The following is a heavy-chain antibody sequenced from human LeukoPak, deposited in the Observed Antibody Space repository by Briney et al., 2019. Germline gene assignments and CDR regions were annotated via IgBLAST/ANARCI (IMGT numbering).Heavy chain of an antibody. J-gene: IGHJ5*02. CDR2: ISSTSSYI. D-gene: IGHD3-16*01. Sequence: GGSLRLSCAASTFTFTTYSMIWVRQAPGKGLEWVSSISSTSSYIYYADSVRGRFTISRDNAKNSLYLQMNNLRVEDTAVYYCARDNDRKDDSWGQGTLVTVSS. CDR3: ARDNDRKDDS. CDR1: TFTFTTYS. V-gene: IGHV3-21*01.